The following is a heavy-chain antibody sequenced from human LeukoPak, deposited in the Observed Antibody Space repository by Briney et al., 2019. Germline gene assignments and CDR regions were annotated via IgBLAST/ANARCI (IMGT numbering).Heavy chain of an antibody. CDR2: IKQDGSEK. CDR3: ARLLWFGELSGFDH. Sequence: GGSLRLSCAASGFTFSSYWMSWVRQAPGKGLEWVANIKQDGSEKYYLDSVKGRFTISRDNAKNSLYLQMNSLRAEDTAVYYCARLLWFGELSGFDHWGQGTLVTVSS. J-gene: IGHJ4*02. CDR1: GFTFSSYW. V-gene: IGHV3-7*05. D-gene: IGHD3-10*01.